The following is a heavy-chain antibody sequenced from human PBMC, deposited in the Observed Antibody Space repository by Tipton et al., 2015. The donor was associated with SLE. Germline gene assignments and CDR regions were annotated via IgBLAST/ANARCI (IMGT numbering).Heavy chain of an antibody. V-gene: IGHV4-39*07. CDR1: GGSISSSTNY. CDR3: ARDISSWFDAFDI. Sequence: TLSLTCTVSGGSISSSTNYWGCIRQPPGKGLEWIGSIYYSGSTYYNPSLMSRVTLSIDTSKNQFSLRLSFVTAADTAVYYCARDISSWFDAFDIWGQGTMVTFSS. J-gene: IGHJ3*02. CDR2: IYYSGST. D-gene: IGHD6-13*01.